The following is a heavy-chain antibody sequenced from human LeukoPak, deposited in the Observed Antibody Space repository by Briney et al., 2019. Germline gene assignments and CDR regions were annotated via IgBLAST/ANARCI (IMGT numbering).Heavy chain of an antibody. J-gene: IGHJ3*02. Sequence: SETLSLTCTVSGGSISSGDYYWSWIRQPPGKGLEWIGYIYYSGSTYQNPSLKSRVAISVHTSKNQFSLKLSSVTAADTAVYYCARDDSSGYYNPRGAFDIWGQGTMVTVSS. CDR3: ARDDSSGYYNPRGAFDI. D-gene: IGHD3-22*01. V-gene: IGHV4-30-4*01. CDR2: IYYSGST. CDR1: GGSISSGDYY.